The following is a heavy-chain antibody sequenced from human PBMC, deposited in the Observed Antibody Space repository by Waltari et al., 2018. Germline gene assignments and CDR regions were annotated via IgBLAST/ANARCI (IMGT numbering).Heavy chain of an antibody. CDR3: ARVMVTREIYYYYGMDV. CDR1: GGSISSHY. Sequence: QVQLQESGPGLVKPSETLSLTCTVSGGSISSHYWSWIRQPPGKGLEWIGYIYYSGSTNYNPSLKSRVTISVDTSKNQFSLKLSSVTAADTAVYYCARVMVTREIYYYYGMDVWGQGTTVTVSS. D-gene: IGHD4-4*01. CDR2: IYYSGST. V-gene: IGHV4-59*11. J-gene: IGHJ6*02.